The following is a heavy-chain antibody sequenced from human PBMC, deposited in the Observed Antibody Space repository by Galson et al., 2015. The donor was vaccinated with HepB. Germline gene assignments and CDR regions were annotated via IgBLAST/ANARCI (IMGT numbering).Heavy chain of an antibody. V-gene: IGHV1-18*04. CDR3: ARVSIIDDYGDQVAVSARSTLGY. CDR1: GYTFTSYG. D-gene: IGHD4-17*01. CDR2: ISAYNGNT. Sequence: SVKVSCKASGYTFTSYGISWVRQAPGQGLEWMGWISAYNGNTNYAQKLQGRVTMTTDTSTSTAYMELRSLRSDDTAVYYCARVSIIDDYGDQVAVSARSTLGYWGQGTLVTVSS. J-gene: IGHJ4*02.